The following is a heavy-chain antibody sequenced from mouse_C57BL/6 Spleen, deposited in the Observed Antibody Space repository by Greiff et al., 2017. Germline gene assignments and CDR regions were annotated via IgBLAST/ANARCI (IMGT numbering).Heavy chain of an antibody. J-gene: IGHJ4*01. CDR2: ISYSGST. V-gene: IGHV3-1*01. CDR1: GYSITSGYD. CDR3: ARGGWDGDAMDY. D-gene: IGHD4-1*01. Sequence: EVKLMESGPGMVKPSQSLSLTCTVTGYSITSGYDWHWIRHFPGNKLEWMGYISYSGSTNYNPSLKSRISITHDTSKNHFFLKLNSVTTEDTATYDCARGGWDGDAMDYWGQGTSVTVSS.